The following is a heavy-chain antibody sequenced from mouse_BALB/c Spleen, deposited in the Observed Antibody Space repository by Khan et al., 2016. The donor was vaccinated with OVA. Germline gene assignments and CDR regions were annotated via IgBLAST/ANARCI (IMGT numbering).Heavy chain of an antibody. CDR1: GYTFTTYG. D-gene: IGHD2-14*01. CDR3: ARVGYSGTMDY. Sequence: QIQLVQSGPELKKPGVTVKVSCKASGYTFTTYGMNWVKQAPGKGLKWMGWINTYTGDPTYVDDFKGRFAFSLDTSASTAYLQINNLKNEDTATYFCARVGYSGTMDYWGQGTSVTGSA. CDR2: INTYTGDP. J-gene: IGHJ4*01. V-gene: IGHV9-3-1*01.